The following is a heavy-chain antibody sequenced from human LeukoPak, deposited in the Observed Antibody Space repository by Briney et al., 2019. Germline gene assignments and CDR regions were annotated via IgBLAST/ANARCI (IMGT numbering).Heavy chain of an antibody. CDR2: IYYSGNT. CDR1: GVSISSSNSY. CDR3: ARHQGGGSGWYKDAFDI. Sequence: TSETLSLTCTVSGVSISSSNSYWGWIRQPPGKGLEWIGSIYYSGNTYYNASLKSQVSISIDTSKNQFSLRLTSVTAADTAVYYCARHQGGGSGWYKDAFDIWGQGTMVTVSS. D-gene: IGHD6-19*01. V-gene: IGHV4-39*01. J-gene: IGHJ3*02.